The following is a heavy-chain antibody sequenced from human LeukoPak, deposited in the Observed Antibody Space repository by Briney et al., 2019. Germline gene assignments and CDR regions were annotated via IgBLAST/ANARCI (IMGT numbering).Heavy chain of an antibody. CDR1: GGSISSYY. V-gene: IGHV4-4*07. Sequence: SETLSLTCTVSGGSISSYYWSWVRQPAGKGLEWIGRIYTSGSTNYNPSLKSRVTMSVDTSKNQFSLKLSSVTAADTAVYYCARDFFYGGNRYYFDDWGQGTLVTVSS. D-gene: IGHD4-23*01. CDR2: IYTSGST. J-gene: IGHJ4*02. CDR3: ARDFFYGGNRYYFDD.